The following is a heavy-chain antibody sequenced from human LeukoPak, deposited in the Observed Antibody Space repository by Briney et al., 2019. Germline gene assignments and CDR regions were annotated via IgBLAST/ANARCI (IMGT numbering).Heavy chain of an antibody. CDR2: IRYDGSNK. CDR1: GFTFSSYG. Sequence: GGSLRLSCAASGFTFSSYGMHWVRQAPGKGLEWVAFIRYDGSNKYYADSGKGRFTISRDNSKNTLYLQMNSLRAEDTAVYYCAKDGTTYYDFWSGYYTPYYFDYWGQGTLVTVSS. CDR3: AKDGTTYYDFWSGYYTPYYFDY. V-gene: IGHV3-30*02. J-gene: IGHJ4*02. D-gene: IGHD3-3*01.